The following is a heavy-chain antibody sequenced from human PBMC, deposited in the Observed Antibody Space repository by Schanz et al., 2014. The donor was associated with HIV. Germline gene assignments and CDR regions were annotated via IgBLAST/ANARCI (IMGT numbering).Heavy chain of an antibody. D-gene: IGHD2-8*01. CDR2: IDSDGESK. J-gene: IGHJ4*02. V-gene: IGHV3-11*01. Sequence: QVQLVESGGGLVEPGGSLRLSCEASGFIFNGYYLTWIRQAPGKGLEWVSSIDSDGESKFYTDSVEGRFTVSRDNAKNSLFLQMNSLRAEDTAVYYCARDRPVNSYCSNGVCYPLWGQGTLVTVSS. CDR1: GFIFNGYY. CDR3: ARDRPVNSYCSNGVCYPL.